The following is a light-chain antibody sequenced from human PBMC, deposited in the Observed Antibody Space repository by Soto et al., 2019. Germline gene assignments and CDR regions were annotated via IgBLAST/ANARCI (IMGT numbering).Light chain of an antibody. CDR2: LEGSGSY. Sequence: QLVLTQSSSASASLGSSVKLTCTLSSGHSSYIIAWHQQQPGQAPRYLMKLEGSGSYNKGSGVPDRFSGSSSGADRYLTISNLQFEDEADYYCETWDNNTPPVFGGGTKLTVL. CDR1: SGHSSYI. J-gene: IGLJ3*02. V-gene: IGLV4-60*02. CDR3: ETWDNNTPPV.